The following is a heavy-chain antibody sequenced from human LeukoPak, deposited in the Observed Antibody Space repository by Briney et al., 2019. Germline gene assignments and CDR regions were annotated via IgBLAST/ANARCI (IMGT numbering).Heavy chain of an antibody. CDR3: AKPVIGYCSDGSCYHFGY. J-gene: IGHJ4*02. D-gene: IGHD2-15*01. CDR1: GFGFSSFW. CDR2: VLYDGSMQ. Sequence: GGSLTLSCAASGFGFSSFWMNWVRQAPGKGLEWVAVVLYDGSMQYYADSVKGRFTASRDNSKNTLYLQMNSLRAEDTAVYYCAKPVIGYCSDGSCYHFGYWGQGTLVTVSS. V-gene: IGHV3-30*18.